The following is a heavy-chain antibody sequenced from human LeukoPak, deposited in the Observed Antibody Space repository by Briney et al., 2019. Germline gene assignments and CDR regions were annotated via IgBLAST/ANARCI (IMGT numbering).Heavy chain of an antibody. D-gene: IGHD2-15*01. Sequence: ASVKVSCKASGYTFTGYYMHWVRQAPGQGLEWMGWINPNSGGTNYAQKFQGRVTMTRDTSISTAYMELSRLRSDDTAVYYCAGTCSGGSCFDYYGMDVWGQGTTVTVSS. CDR3: AGTCSGGSCFDYYGMDV. V-gene: IGHV1-2*02. CDR1: GYTFTGYY. CDR2: INPNSGGT. J-gene: IGHJ6*02.